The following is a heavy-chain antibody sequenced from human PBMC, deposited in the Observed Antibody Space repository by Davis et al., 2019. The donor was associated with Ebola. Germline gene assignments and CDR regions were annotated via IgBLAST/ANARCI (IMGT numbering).Heavy chain of an antibody. D-gene: IGHD5-18*01. J-gene: IGHJ4*02. V-gene: IGHV3-7*01. CDR1: GFTFSSYW. Sequence: GESLKISCAASGFTFSSYWMSWVRQAPGKGLEWVANIKQDGSEKYYVDSVKGRFTISRDNAKNSLYLQMNSLRAEDTAVYYCARVRGYSYIDYWGQGTLVTVSS. CDR2: IKQDGSEK. CDR3: ARVRGYSYIDY.